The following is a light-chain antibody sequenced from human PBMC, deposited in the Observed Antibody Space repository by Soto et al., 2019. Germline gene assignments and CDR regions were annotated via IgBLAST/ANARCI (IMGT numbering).Light chain of an antibody. J-gene: IGLJ3*02. CDR1: SSNIGAGYD. V-gene: IGLV1-40*01. CDR2: GNS. CDR3: QSYDSSLSGWV. Sequence: QSVLTQPPSVSGAPGQRVTISCTGSSSNIGAGYDVHWYQQLPGTAPKLLISGNSNRPSGVPDRFSGSKSGTSASLAITGLQAEDEADYSCQSYDSSLSGWVFGGGTTLTVL.